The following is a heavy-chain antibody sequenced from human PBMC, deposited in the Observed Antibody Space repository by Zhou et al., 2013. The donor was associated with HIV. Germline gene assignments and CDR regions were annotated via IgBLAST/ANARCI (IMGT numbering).Heavy chain of an antibody. D-gene: IGHD4-17*01. V-gene: IGHV4-61*01. J-gene: IGHJ6*02. CDR3: ARAPTPYGDYVVDRMDV. CDR2: IYYSGST. CDR1: GGSISSSSYY. Sequence: QVQLQESGPGLVKPSETLSLTCTVSGGSISSSSYYWGWIRQPPGKGLEWIGYIYYSGSTNYNPSLKSRVTISVDTSKNQFSLKLSFVTAADTAVYYCARAPTPYGDYVVDRMDVWGQGTTGHRLL.